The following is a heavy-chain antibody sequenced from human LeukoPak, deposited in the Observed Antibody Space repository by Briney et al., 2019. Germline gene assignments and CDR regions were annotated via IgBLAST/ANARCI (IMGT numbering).Heavy chain of an antibody. Sequence: SQTLSLTCAVSGGSISSGGYSWSWIRQPPGKGLEWIGYIYHSGSTYYNPSLKSRVTISVDRSKNQFSLKLSSVTAADTAVYYCAREARLLWFGEFAGVFDYWGQGTLVTVSS. D-gene: IGHD3-10*01. CDR1: GGSISSGGYS. CDR3: AREARLLWFGEFAGVFDY. CDR2: IYHSGST. V-gene: IGHV4-30-2*01. J-gene: IGHJ4*02.